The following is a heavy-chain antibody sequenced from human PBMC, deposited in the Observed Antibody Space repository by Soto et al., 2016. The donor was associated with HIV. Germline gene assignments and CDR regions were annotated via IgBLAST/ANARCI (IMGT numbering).Heavy chain of an antibody. CDR2: ISWNSGST. Sequence: EVRLVESGGGLVQPGRSLRLSCAASGFNFNDYAMHWVRQVPGKGLEWVSGISWNSGSTDYVDSVKGRFTISRDNAKNSLYLQMNSLGPEDMAFYYCTKDAYNNFRCFDYWGQGILVTVSS. CDR1: GFNFNDYA. D-gene: IGHD4-4*01. J-gene: IGHJ4*02. V-gene: IGHV3-9*03. CDR3: TKDAYNNFRCFDY.